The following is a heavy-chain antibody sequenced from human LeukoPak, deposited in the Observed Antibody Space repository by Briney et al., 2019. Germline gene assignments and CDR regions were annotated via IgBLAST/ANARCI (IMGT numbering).Heavy chain of an antibody. D-gene: IGHD5-18*01. J-gene: IGHJ4*02. CDR2: IYPSGNT. CDR1: GGSISSYY. Sequence: SETLSLTCTVSGGSISSYYWSWIRQPPGKGLEWIGHIYPSGNTNYNPSLKSRLTISVDTSKNQFSLKLTSVTAADTALYYCARDGGGDTYGCDFWGQGTLVTVSS. V-gene: IGHV4-59*01. CDR3: ARDGGGDTYGCDF.